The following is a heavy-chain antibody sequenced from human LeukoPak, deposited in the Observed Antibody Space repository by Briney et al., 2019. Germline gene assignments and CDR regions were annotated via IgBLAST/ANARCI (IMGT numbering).Heavy chain of an antibody. CDR3: ARELTMIGDAFDI. J-gene: IGHJ3*02. D-gene: IGHD3-22*01. Sequence: GGSLRLSCAASGFTFSSYSMNWVRQAPGKGLEWVSSISSSSSYIYYADSVKGRFTISRDNAKNSLYLQMNSLRAEDTAVYYCARELTMIGDAFDIWSQGRMVTVSS. CDR1: GFTFSSYS. V-gene: IGHV3-21*01. CDR2: ISSSSSYI.